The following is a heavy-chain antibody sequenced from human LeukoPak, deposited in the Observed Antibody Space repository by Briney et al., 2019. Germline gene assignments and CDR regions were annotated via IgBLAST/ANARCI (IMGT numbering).Heavy chain of an antibody. CDR2: ISSSGSTI. D-gene: IGHD1-1*01. CDR3: ARNWNDVPFDY. Sequence: GGSLRLSCAASGFTFSSYEMNWVRQAPGKWLEWVSYISSSGSTIYYADSVKGRFTISRDNAKNSLYLQMNSLRAEDTALYYCARNWNDVPFDYWGQGTLVTVSS. V-gene: IGHV3-48*03. J-gene: IGHJ4*02. CDR1: GFTFSSYE.